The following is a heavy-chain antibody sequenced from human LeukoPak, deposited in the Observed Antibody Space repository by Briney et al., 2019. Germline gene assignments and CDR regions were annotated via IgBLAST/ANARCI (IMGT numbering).Heavy chain of an antibody. CDR3: ARGIGSTVFFDY. CDR2: ISGSDGST. D-gene: IGHD4-17*01. CDR1: EFTFSSYA. V-gene: IGHV3-23*01. J-gene: IGHJ4*02. Sequence: PGGSLRLSCAASEFTFSSYAMSWVRQAPGKGLEWVSAISGSDGSTYYADSVKGRFSISRDNFKNILYLQMNSLRAEDTAVYYCARGIGSTVFFDYWGQGTLVTVSS.